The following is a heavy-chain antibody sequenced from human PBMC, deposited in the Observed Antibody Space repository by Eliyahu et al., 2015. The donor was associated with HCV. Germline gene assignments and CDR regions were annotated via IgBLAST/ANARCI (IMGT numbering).Heavy chain of an antibody. CDR2: MNPNNGNT. J-gene: IGHJ4*02. V-gene: IGHV1-8*01. CDR1: GYTFTSFD. CDR3: ARSMGIVGATGTED. D-gene: IGHD1-26*01. Sequence: QVQLVQSGAEVKKPGASVKVSCKASGYTFTSFDINWVRQATGQGLEWMGWMNPNNGNTGYAQRFQGRVSMTRNTSISTAYMDLSSLKSEDTAVYYCARSMGIVGATGTEDWGQGTLLTVSS.